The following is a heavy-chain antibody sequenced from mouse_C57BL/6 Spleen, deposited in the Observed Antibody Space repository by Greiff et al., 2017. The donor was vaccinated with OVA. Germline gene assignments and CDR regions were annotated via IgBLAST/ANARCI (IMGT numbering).Heavy chain of an antibody. Sequence: EVQVVESGGDLVKPGGSLKLSCAASGFTFSSYGMSWVRQTPDQRLEWVATISSGGSYTYYTDSVKGRFTISRDNAKNTLYLQMSSLKSEDTAMYYCATNAMDYWGQGTSVTVSS. CDR1: GFTFSSYG. V-gene: IGHV5-6*01. J-gene: IGHJ4*01. CDR3: ATNAMDY. CDR2: ISSGGSYT.